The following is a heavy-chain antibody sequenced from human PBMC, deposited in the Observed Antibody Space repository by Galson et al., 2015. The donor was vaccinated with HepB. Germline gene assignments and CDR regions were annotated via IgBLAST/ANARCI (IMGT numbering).Heavy chain of an antibody. J-gene: IGHJ6*02. V-gene: IGHV3-48*01. CDR1: GFTFSSYS. Sequence: SLRLSCAASGFTFSSYSMNWVRQAPGKGLEWVSYISSSSSTIYYADSVKGRFTISRDNAKNSLYLQMNSLRAEDTAVYYCSLAARGSYYGMDVWGQGTTVTVSS. CDR2: ISSSSSTI. CDR3: SLAARGSYYGMDV. D-gene: IGHD6-25*01.